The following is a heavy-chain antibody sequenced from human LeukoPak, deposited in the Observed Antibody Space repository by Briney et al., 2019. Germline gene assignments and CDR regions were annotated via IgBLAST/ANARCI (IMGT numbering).Heavy chain of an antibody. V-gene: IGHV3-30*01. CDR2: ISPDGGSE. CDR1: GFTFSNYA. D-gene: IGHD6-13*01. Sequence: GRSLRLSCAASGFTFSNYAMHWVRQAPGKGLEWVAFISPDGGSEYFADSVRGRFSISRDNSKNTVYLQMNSLRADDTAVYFCARGHSSAWYQYQAFDIWGQGTVVTVSS. CDR3: ARGHSSAWYQYQAFDI. J-gene: IGHJ3*02.